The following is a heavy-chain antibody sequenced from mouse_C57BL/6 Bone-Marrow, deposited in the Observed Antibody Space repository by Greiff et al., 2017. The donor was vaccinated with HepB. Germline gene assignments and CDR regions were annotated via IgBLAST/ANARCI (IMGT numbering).Heavy chain of an antibody. CDR3: ATEGGTYYGSSYDWYFDV. D-gene: IGHD1-1*01. V-gene: IGHV1-55*01. J-gene: IGHJ1*03. Sequence: VQLQQPGAELVKPGASVKMSCKASGYTFTSYWITWVKQRPGQGLEWIGDIYPGSGSTNYNEKFKSKATLTVDTSSSTAYMQLSSLTSEDSAVYYCATEGGTYYGSSYDWYFDVWGTGTTVTVSS. CDR1: GYTFTSYW. CDR2: IYPGSGST.